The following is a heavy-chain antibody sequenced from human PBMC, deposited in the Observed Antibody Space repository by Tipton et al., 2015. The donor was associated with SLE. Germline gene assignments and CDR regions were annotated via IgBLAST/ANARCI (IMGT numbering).Heavy chain of an antibody. V-gene: IGHV3-43D*04. J-gene: IGHJ6*03. CDR3: AKDYDYYYYYMDV. CDR2: ISWDGGST. CDR1: GFTFDDYA. Sequence: GSLRLSCAASGFTFDDYAMHWVRQAPGKGLEWVSLISWDGGSTYYADSVKGRFTISRDNSKNSLYLQMNSLRAEDTAVYYCAKDYDYYYYYMDVWGKGTTVTVSS.